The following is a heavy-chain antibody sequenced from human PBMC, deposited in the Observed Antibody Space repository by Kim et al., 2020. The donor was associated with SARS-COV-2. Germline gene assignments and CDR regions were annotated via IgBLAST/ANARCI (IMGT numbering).Heavy chain of an antibody. Sequence: SETLSLTCAVYGGSFSGYYWSWIRQPPGKGLEWIGEINHSGSTNYNPSLKSRVTISVDTSKNQFSLKLSSVTAADTAVYYCARGTRKDILNYGGNQGPFDSWGQGTLVTVSS. J-gene: IGHJ4*02. CDR1: GGSFSGYY. D-gene: IGHD4-17*01. CDR3: ARGTRKDILNYGGNQGPFDS. V-gene: IGHV4-34*01. CDR2: INHSGST.